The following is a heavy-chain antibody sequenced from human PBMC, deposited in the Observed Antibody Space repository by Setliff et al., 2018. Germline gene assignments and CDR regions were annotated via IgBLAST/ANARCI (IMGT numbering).Heavy chain of an antibody. Sequence: PGGSLSLSCAASGFTFNMYGMHWVRQAPGKGLEWVAFTRLDGNSKYYADSVKGRFTISRDNSKNTLYLQMSSLRAEDSAIYYCAKDAYDSSGYGGHYFDYWGQGALVTVSS. CDR3: AKDAYDSSGYGGHYFDY. CDR2: TRLDGNSK. J-gene: IGHJ4*02. V-gene: IGHV3-30*02. CDR1: GFTFNMYG. D-gene: IGHD3-22*01.